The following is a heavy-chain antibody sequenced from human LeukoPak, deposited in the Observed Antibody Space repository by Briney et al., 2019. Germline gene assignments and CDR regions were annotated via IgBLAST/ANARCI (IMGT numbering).Heavy chain of an antibody. CDR2: INPGDGYT. CDR3: ARGGSGNYWYYFDH. D-gene: IGHD3-10*01. J-gene: IGHJ4*02. Sequence: VGSVKVSCKASGYTFTSYLMHWVRQAPGQGPEWMGIINPGDGYTTYAQTFQGRVTMTSDTPTSTVYRELDSLTSEDTAVYYCARGGSGNYWYYFDHWGQGTQVTVSS. CDR1: GYTFTSYL. V-gene: IGHV1-46*01.